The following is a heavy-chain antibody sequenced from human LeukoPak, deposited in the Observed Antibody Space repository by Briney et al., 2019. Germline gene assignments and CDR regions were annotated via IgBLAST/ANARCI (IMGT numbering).Heavy chain of an antibody. CDR2: IYYSGST. D-gene: IGHD6-19*01. J-gene: IGHJ4*02. CDR3: ARGARWLVDY. Sequence: PSETLSLTCTVSGGPISSYYWSWIRQPPGKGLEWIGYIYYSGSTNYNPSLKSRVTISVDTSKNQFSLKLSSVTAADTAVYYCARGARWLVDYWGQGTLVTVSS. V-gene: IGHV4-59*01. CDR1: GGPISSYY.